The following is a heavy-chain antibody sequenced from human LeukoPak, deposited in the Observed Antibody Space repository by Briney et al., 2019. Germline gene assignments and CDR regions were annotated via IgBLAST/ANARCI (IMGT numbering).Heavy chain of an antibody. CDR2: ISEDGINK. J-gene: IGHJ4*02. CDR1: GFTFSNYG. CDR3: AKDRETTASGTFDY. Sequence: GGSLRLSCAASGFTFSNYGMHCVRQAPGKGLEWVAGISEDGINKYYADSVKARFTISRDNSKNKLFLQMNNLRADDTAVYYCAKDRETTASGTFDYWGEGGLVTASS. V-gene: IGHV3-30*18. D-gene: IGHD6-13*01.